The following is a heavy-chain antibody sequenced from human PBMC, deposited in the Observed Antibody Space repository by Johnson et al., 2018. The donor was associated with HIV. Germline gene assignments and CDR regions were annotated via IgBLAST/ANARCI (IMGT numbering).Heavy chain of an antibody. CDR2: IWYDGSNK. J-gene: IGHJ3*02. V-gene: IGHV3-30*02. CDR3: AKDRSTGWYPAFDI. CDR1: GFTFNNYG. Sequence: QVQLVESGGCVVQPGGSQRLSCAASGFTFNNYGMHWVRQAPGKGLEWVAFIWYDGSNKYYADSVNGRFTISRYNSKNILYLQMNTLRAEDTALYYCAKDRSTGWYPAFDIWGQGTMVTVSS. D-gene: IGHD6-19*01.